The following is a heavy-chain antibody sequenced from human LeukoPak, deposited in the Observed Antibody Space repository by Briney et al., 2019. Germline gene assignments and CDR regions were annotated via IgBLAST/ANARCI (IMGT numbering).Heavy chain of an antibody. CDR1: GYTFTGYY. D-gene: IGHD3-22*01. CDR3: ASPPLGYYDSSGPEFDY. CDR2: INPNSGGT. V-gene: IGHV1-2*02. Sequence: ASVKVSCKASGYTFTGYYMHWVRQAPEQGLEWMGWINPNSGGTNYAQKFQGRVTMTRDTSISTAYMELSRLRSDDTAVYYCASPPLGYYDSSGPEFDYWGQGTLATVSS. J-gene: IGHJ4*02.